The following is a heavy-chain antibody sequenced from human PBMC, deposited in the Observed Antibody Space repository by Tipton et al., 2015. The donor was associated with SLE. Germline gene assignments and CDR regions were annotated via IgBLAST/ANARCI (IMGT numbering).Heavy chain of an antibody. V-gene: IGHV4-30-4*08. CDR1: GGSISSGDHH. D-gene: IGHD2-2*02. J-gene: IGHJ6*03. Sequence: TLSLTCSVSGGSISSGDHHWNWIRQPPGKGLEWIGSIYYSGSTYYNPSLKSRVTISVDTSKIQFSLKVTSVTEADTAVYYCARGTPYQLPYEGAYYYYYMDVWGKGTTVTVSS. CDR2: IYYSGST. CDR3: ARGTPYQLPYEGAYYYYYMDV.